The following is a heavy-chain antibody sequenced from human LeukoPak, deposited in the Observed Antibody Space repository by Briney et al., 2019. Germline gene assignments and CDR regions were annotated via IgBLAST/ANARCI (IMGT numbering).Heavy chain of an antibody. Sequence: GGSLRLSCAASGFTFSSSWMTWVRQAPGKGLEWVAVIRPDGSEAAYVDSVIGRFTISRDNAKNSLFLQMNSLRAEDTAVYYCARLPSSDSYFDYWGQGTLVTVSS. CDR1: GFTFSSSW. V-gene: IGHV3-7*05. CDR2: IRPDGSEA. CDR3: ARLPSSDSYFDY. J-gene: IGHJ4*02. D-gene: IGHD2-2*01.